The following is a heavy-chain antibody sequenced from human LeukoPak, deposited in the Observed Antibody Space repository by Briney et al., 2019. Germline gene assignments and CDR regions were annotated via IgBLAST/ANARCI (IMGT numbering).Heavy chain of an antibody. CDR1: GFTSSNYD. J-gene: IGHJ4*02. V-gene: IGHV3-23*01. Sequence: GSLRLSCAASGFTSSNYDMNWVRQAPGKGLEWVSVLIGSSGSTDYADSVKGRFTISRDNSKNTVFLQMNSLRAEDTAIYYCAKGAYDYIEIGYFDSWGQGTLVTVSS. D-gene: IGHD5-12*01. CDR2: LIGSSGST. CDR3: AKGAYDYIEIGYFDS.